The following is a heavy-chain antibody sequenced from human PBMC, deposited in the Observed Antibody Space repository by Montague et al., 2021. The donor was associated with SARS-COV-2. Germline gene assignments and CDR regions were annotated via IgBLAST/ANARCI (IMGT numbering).Heavy chain of an antibody. V-gene: IGHV3-23*01. CDR3: AKGMDRMVQGIIIWKNGDYFDY. Sequence: SLRLSCAASGFTFSAYAMNWVRQAPGRGLEWLAGVCGGVGNTYYADSVKGRFTISRDNSKKALYLQLNTLRPEDTAVYYCAKGMDRMVQGIIIWKNGDYFDYWGQGTLVAVSS. D-gene: IGHD3-10*01. J-gene: IGHJ4*02. CDR1: GFTFSAYA. CDR2: VCGGVGNT.